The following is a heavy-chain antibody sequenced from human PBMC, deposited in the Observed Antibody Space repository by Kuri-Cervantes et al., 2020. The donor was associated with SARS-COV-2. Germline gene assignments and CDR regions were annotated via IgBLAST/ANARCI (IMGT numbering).Heavy chain of an antibody. Sequence: ASVKVSCKASGYTFTSYAMNWVRQAPGQGLEWMGWINTNTGNPTYAQGFTGRFVFSLDTSVSTAYLQISSLKAEDTAVYYCARVDIGFDSGKYYNFVGWFDPWGQGTLVTVSS. D-gene: IGHD3-10*01. CDR2: INTNTGNP. CDR3: ARVDIGFDSGKYYNFVGWFDP. J-gene: IGHJ5*02. CDR1: GYTFTSYA. V-gene: IGHV7-4-1*02.